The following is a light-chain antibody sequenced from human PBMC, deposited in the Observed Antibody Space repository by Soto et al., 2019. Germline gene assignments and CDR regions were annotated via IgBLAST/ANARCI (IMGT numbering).Light chain of an antibody. Sequence: IVMTQSPATLSVSPGERATLSCRASQNIYSNVAWYQQRPGQAPRLLIYRASTRSPGIPARFSGSGSGTEFTLTISSLQSEDFTVYSCLQYHNLCAFGQGTKVEIK. CDR2: RAS. CDR3: LQYHNLCA. CDR1: QNIYSN. J-gene: IGKJ1*01. V-gene: IGKV3-15*01.